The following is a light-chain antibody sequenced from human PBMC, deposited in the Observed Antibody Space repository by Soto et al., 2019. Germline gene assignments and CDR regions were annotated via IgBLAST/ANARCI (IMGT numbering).Light chain of an antibody. CDR2: GAS. CDR3: QQYGTPRSVT. CDR1: QSVGSSY. Sequence: EIVLTQSPGTLSLSPGERATLSCRASQSVGSSYLAWYQQKPGQAPRLLIYGASSRATGIPDRFSGSGSGTDFTLTISKVEPEDFAVYYCQQYGTPRSVTFGQGTRLEI. V-gene: IGKV3-20*01. J-gene: IGKJ5*01.